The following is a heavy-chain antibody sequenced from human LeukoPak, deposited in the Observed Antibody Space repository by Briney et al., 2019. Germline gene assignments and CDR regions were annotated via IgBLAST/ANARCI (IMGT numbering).Heavy chain of an antibody. J-gene: IGHJ4*02. CDR3: ARGGYCSSTSCYLGY. CDR1: GGTFSSYA. CDR2: IIPIFGTA. V-gene: IGHV1-69*05. D-gene: IGHD2-2*01. Sequence: GASVKVSCKASGGTFSSYAISRVRQAPGQGLEWVGGIIPIFGTANYAQKFQGRVAITTDESTSTAYMELSSLRSEDTAVYYCARGGYCSSTSCYLGYWGQGTLVTVSS.